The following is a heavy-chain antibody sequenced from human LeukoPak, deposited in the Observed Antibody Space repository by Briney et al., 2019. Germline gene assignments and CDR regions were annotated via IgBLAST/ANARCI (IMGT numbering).Heavy chain of an antibody. CDR1: GFTFSSYA. Sequence: GGSLRLSCAASGFTFSSYAMNWARQSRGKGLEWLSFISDSGGSTYYANSVKGRCPISRNNSKNTLDLQMNSLRADDTAVYYCAKDYYDSSGYPAFDYWGQGTLVTVSS. J-gene: IGHJ4*02. D-gene: IGHD3-22*01. V-gene: IGHV3-23*01. CDR2: ISDSGGST. CDR3: AKDYYDSSGYPAFDY.